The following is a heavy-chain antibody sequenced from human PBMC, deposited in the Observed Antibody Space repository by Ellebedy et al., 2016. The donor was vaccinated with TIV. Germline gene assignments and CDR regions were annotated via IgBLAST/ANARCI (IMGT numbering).Heavy chain of an antibody. CDR3: ARGSDYDEVLFDY. D-gene: IGHD5-12*01. J-gene: IGHJ4*02. CDR1: GDSISNYY. Sequence: SETLSLXXTVSGDSISNYYWSWIRQPPGKGLEWIGYIYYSGRTNYNPSLKSRVTISVDTSKNQFSLELSSVTAADTAVYYCARGSDYDEVLFDYWGQGTLVTASS. V-gene: IGHV4-59*01. CDR2: IYYSGRT.